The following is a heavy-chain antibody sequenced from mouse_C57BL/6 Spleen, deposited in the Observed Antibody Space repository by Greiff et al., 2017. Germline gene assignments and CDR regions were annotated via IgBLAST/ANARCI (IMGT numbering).Heavy chain of an antibody. J-gene: IGHJ3*01. CDR3: AVFYYGNYVGFAY. CDR2: INPNNGGT. D-gene: IGHD2-1*01. CDR1: GYTFTDYN. Sequence: VQLKESGPELVKPGASVKMSCKASGYTFTDYNMHWVKQSHGKSLEWIGYINPNNGGTSYNQKFKGKATLTVNKSSSTAYMELRSLTSEDSAVYYCAVFYYGNYVGFAYWGQGTLVTVSA. V-gene: IGHV1-22*01.